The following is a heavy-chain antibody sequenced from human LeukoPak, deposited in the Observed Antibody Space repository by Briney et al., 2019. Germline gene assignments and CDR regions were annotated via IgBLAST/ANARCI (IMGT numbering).Heavy chain of an antibody. V-gene: IGHV4-39*02. J-gene: IGHJ4*02. CDR1: GGSISSNNYY. CDR2: INYGGTT. Sequence: SETLSLTCTVSGGSISSNNYYWSWIRQPPGREMEWIASINYGGTTYYNPSLKSRVTISVDTSKNHFSLRLSSGTAADTAVYLCARYVVSGAGTYYFDYWGQGSLVTVSS. D-gene: IGHD3-10*01. CDR3: ARYVVSGAGTYYFDY.